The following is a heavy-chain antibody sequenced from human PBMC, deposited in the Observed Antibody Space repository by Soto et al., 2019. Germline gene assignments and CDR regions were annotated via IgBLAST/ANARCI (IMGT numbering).Heavy chain of an antibody. V-gene: IGHV1-2*02. J-gene: IGHJ6*02. CDR2: INPNSSGT. D-gene: IGHD3-22*01. CDR1: GYSLRGNY. CDR3: ARDLIVDGPDNYAMDV. Sequence: ASLKVSCKASGYSLRGNYIHWVRQTPGQGLEWMGWINPNSSGTVYAQKFQVRVTMTRDTSLTTVYMQLNRLTSDDSAVYYCARDLIVDGPDNYAMDVWGQGTTVTVS.